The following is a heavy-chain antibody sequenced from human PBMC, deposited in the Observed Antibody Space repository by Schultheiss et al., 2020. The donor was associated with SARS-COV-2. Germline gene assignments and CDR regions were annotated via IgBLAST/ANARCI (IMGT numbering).Heavy chain of an antibody. J-gene: IGHJ6*02. CDR1: NASISNYH. Sequence: SQTLSLTCTVSNASISNYHWRWIRQPPGKGLEWIGSLLWSGGTIYNPSLKSRVTILVDKSKNQFSLKLTSVTAADTAVYYCARTKQPRPYYGMDVWGQGTTVTVSS. CDR2: LLWSGGT. D-gene: IGHD6-13*01. V-gene: IGHV4-59*01. CDR3: ARTKQPRPYYGMDV.